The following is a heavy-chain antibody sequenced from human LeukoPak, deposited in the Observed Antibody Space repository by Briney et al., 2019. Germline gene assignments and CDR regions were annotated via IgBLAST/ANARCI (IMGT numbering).Heavy chain of an antibody. D-gene: IGHD5-12*01. CDR1: GYTFTGYY. CDR3: ATVVLYSGYYFDY. J-gene: IGHJ4*02. CDR2: FDPEDGAT. V-gene: IGHV1-24*01. Sequence: ASVKVSCKASGYTFTGYYMHWVRLAPGQGLEWMGGFDPEDGATIYAQKFQGRVTMTEDTSTDTAYMELSSLRSEDTAVYYCATVVLYSGYYFDYWGQGTLVTVSS.